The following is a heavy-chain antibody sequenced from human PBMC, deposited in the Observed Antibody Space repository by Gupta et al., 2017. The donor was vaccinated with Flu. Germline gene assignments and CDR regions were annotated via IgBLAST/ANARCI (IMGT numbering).Heavy chain of an antibody. D-gene: IGHD1-7*01. Sequence: QAQLVQSGGGVVQPGTSLRLPCAASGFTFHYHGMHWVRQAPGKGLEWMAVMSDDGSNQWYADSVRSRFTISRDNSKNTLIRQMNSLRADDTAVYYCAKGGRHNWNYDGDYWGQGTRVTVSS. CDR2: MSDDGSNQ. J-gene: IGHJ4*02. V-gene: IGHV3-30*18. CDR3: AKGGRHNWNYDGDY. CDR1: GFTFHYHG.